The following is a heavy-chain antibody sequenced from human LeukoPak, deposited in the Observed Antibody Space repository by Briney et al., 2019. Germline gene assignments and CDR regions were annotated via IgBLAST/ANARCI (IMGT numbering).Heavy chain of an antibody. V-gene: IGHV3-49*03. CDR1: GFTFGDHS. J-gene: IGHJ4*02. Sequence: PGRSQRLSCSASGFTFGDHSMSWFRQAPGKGLEWVGFIRSKAYGGTAEYAASVKGRFTISRDDSESIAYLQMDSLKTEDTAVYYCSRELRYFDWFQADYWGQGTLVTVSS. CDR2: IRSKAYGGTA. CDR3: SRELRYFDWFQADY. D-gene: IGHD3-9*01.